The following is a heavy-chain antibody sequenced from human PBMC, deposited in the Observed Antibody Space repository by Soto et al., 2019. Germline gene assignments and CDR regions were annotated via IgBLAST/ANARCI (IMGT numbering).Heavy chain of an antibody. V-gene: IGHV3-64*01. Sequence: EVQLVESGGDLVQPGGSLRLSCTTSGFTFSDNVMHWVRQAPGKGLAYVSAISRNGDDTDYANSVRGRFIISSDNSNNTLYFQMGSLRTEDMAVYYCTMGGRGLVGPMFHSYYYGMDVWGQGTTVTGSS. CDR3: TMGGRGLVGPMFHSYYYGMDV. CDR1: GFTFSDNV. J-gene: IGHJ6*02. CDR2: ISRNGDDT. D-gene: IGHD3-10*02.